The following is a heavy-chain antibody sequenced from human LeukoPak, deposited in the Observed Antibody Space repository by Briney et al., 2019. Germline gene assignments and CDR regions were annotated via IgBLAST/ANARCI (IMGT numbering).Heavy chain of an antibody. CDR1: GFTFSSYV. Sequence: GGSLRLSCAASGFTFSSYVMHWVRQAPGKGLEWVAIISYDGSNEYYADSVKGRFTISRDNSKNTLYLQMNSLRAADTAVYYCASDKGTSYLSSFDYWGQGTLVTVSS. J-gene: IGHJ4*02. CDR2: ISYDGSNE. V-gene: IGHV3-30*04. D-gene: IGHD6-6*01. CDR3: ASDKGTSYLSSFDY.